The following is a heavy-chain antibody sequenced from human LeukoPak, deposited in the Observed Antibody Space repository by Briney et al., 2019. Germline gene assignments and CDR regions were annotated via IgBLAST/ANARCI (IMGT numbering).Heavy chain of an antibody. V-gene: IGHV1-24*01. CDR2: FDPEDGET. CDR1: GYTLTELS. Sequence: ASVKVSCKVSGYTLTELSMHWVRQAPGKGLEWMGGFDPEDGETIYAQKFQGRVTMTEDTSTDTAYMELSSLRSEDTAVYYCATDSGVAGENWFDPWGQGTLVTVSS. J-gene: IGHJ5*02. D-gene: IGHD6-19*01. CDR3: ATDSGVAGENWFDP.